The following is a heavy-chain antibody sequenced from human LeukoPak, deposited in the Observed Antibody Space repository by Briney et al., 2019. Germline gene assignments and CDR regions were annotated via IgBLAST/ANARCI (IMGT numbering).Heavy chain of an antibody. CDR1: GFTFSSYA. J-gene: IGHJ2*01. D-gene: IGHD2-21*02. CDR2: ISGSGGNT. CDR3: AKGVTYCGGDCYSDWYFDL. Sequence: GGSLRLSCAASGFTFSSYAMSWVRQAPGKGLEWVSHISGSGGNTYYADSVKGRFTISRDNSKNTLYLQMNSLRAEDTAVYYCAKGVTYCGGDCYSDWYFDLWGRGTLVTVSS. V-gene: IGHV3-23*01.